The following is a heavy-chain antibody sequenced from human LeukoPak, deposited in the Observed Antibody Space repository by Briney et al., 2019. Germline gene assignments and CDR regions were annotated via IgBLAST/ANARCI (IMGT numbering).Heavy chain of an antibody. Sequence: KASETLSLTCAVYGGSFSGYYWSWIRQPPGKGLEWIGEINHSGSTNYNPSLKSRVTISVDTSKNQFSLKLNSVTAADTAVYFCARDSRYCTGGNCHLRFDYWGQGILVTVSS. V-gene: IGHV4-34*01. CDR1: GGSFSGYY. CDR2: INHSGST. D-gene: IGHD2-8*02. J-gene: IGHJ4*02. CDR3: ARDSRYCTGGNCHLRFDY.